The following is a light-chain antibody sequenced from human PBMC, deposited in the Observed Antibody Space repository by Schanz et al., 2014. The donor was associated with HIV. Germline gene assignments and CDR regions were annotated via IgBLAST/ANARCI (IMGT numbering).Light chain of an antibody. CDR2: DVS. CDR1: SSDVGGYNY. Sequence: QSALTQPASVSGSPGQSITISCTGTSSDVGGYNYVAWYQQHAGKAPKLMIFDVSNRPSGVSNRFSGSKSANTASLTISGLQGDDEADYYCSSYTSSRTYVFGTGTKLTVL. CDR3: SSYTSSRTYV. V-gene: IGLV2-14*01. J-gene: IGLJ1*01.